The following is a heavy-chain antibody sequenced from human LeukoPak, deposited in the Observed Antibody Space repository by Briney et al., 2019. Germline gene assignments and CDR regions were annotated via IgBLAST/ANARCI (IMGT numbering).Heavy chain of an antibody. CDR1: GFTFSSTT. CDR2: ITAIDGRT. J-gene: IGHJ4*02. CDR3: AKGGKWDVTPFDY. D-gene: IGHD1-26*01. V-gene: IGHV3-23*01. Sequence: GGSLRLSCVASGFTFSSTTMGWVRQAPGRGLEWVSSITAIDGRTYYADSVKGRFTISRDNSKNTLYLQVNSLRAEDTAVYYCAKGGKWDVTPFDYWGQGTLVTVSS.